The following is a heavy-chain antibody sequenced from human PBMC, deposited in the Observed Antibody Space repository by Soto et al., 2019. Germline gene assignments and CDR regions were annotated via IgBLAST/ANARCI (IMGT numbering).Heavy chain of an antibody. D-gene: IGHD1-26*01. CDR3: ARGVLL. CDR2: IYYTGST. CDR1: GGSISSGGYS. J-gene: IGHJ4*02. Sequence: QVQLQESGPGLVKPSETLSLTCTVSGGSISSGGYSWSWIRQHPGMGLEWIGCIYYTGSTDYNPSLKSRVTISVDMSKNQFSLKLSSVTAADTAVYYCARGVLLRGQGTLATVSS. V-gene: IGHV4-31*03.